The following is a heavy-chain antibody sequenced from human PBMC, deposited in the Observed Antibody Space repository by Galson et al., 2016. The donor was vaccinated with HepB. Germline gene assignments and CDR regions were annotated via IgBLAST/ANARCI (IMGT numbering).Heavy chain of an antibody. CDR2: IYYSRYT. CDR1: GASVSSGYYY. CDR3: ARAGNYYASGTYHETFDI. Sequence: LSLTCTVSGASVSSGYYYWSWIRQPPGKGLEWIGYIYYSRYTNYNPSLKSRVTISVDTSKNQFSLRLSSVTAADTAVYYCARAGNYYASGTYHETFDIWGQGTMVTVSS. V-gene: IGHV4-61*01. D-gene: IGHD3-10*01. J-gene: IGHJ3*02.